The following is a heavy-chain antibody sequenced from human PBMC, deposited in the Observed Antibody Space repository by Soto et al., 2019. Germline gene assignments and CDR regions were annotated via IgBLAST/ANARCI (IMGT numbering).Heavy chain of an antibody. V-gene: IGHV3-23*01. CDR3: AKRDSSSWFGRGSGYYYYGMDV. Sequence: GGSLRLSCAASGFTFSSYAMSWVRQAPGKGLEWVSAISGSGGSTYYADSVKGRFTISRDNSKNTLYLQMNSLRAEDMAVYYCAKRDSSSWFGRGSGYYYYGMDVWGQGTTVTVSS. CDR1: GFTFSSYA. J-gene: IGHJ6*02. D-gene: IGHD6-13*01. CDR2: ISGSGGST.